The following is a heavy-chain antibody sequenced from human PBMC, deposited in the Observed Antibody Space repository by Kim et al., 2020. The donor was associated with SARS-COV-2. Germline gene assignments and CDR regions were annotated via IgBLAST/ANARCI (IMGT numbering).Heavy chain of an antibody. CDR3: ARSVFGDNY. CDR2: INQDGSES. CDR1: GFTFSHDW. V-gene: IGHV3-7*01. J-gene: IGHJ4*02. D-gene: IGHD3-10*02. Sequence: GGSLRLSCAASGFTFSHDWMTWVRQAPGKGLEWVANINQDGSESYYVDSVKGRFTISRDNAKNSLYLQMNSLRVEDTAVYYCARSVFGDNYWGQGTQVSV.